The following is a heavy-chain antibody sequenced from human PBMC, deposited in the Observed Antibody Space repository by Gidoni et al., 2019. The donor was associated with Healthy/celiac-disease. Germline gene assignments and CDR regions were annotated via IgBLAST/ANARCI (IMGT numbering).Heavy chain of an antibody. CDR1: GYSFNSYW. CDR3: AGSLAVAGPDDAFDI. CDR2: IDPSDSYT. Sequence: EVQLVQSGAEVTKPGESLRISCKGSGYSFNSYWISWVRQMPGKGLEWMGRIDPSDSYTNYSPSFQGHVTISADKSISTAYLQWSSLKASDTAMYYCAGSLAVAGPDDAFDIWGQGTMVTVSS. V-gene: IGHV5-10-1*03. J-gene: IGHJ3*02. D-gene: IGHD6-19*01.